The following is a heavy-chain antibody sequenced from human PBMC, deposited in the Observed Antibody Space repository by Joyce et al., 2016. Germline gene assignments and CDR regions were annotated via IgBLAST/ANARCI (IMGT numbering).Heavy chain of an antibody. J-gene: IGHJ4*02. Sequence: QGQLVESGGGVVQPGRSLRLSCAASGFTFRNYGMHWVRQAPGKVLEWVAVISYDGSNKHYGDSVKGRFTISRDNSKNTLYLQMNSLRAEDTAVYYCAGGILTGYFDYWGQGALVTVSS. CDR2: ISYDGSNK. CDR1: GFTFRNYG. CDR3: AGGILTGYFDY. D-gene: IGHD3-9*01. V-gene: IGHV3-30*03.